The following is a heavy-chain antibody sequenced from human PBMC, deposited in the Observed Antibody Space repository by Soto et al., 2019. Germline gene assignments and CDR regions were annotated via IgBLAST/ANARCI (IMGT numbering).Heavy chain of an antibody. D-gene: IGHD6-19*01. CDR1: GYTFTSYY. V-gene: IGHV1-46*01. CDR2: INPSGGST. Sequence: ASVKVSCKASGYTFTSYYRHWLRQDTGQGLEWMGIINPSGGSTSYAQKFQGRVTMTRDTSTSTVYMELSSLRSEDTAVYYCARAPIAVAGQQFDFWGQGTLVTVSS. J-gene: IGHJ4*02. CDR3: ARAPIAVAGQQFDF.